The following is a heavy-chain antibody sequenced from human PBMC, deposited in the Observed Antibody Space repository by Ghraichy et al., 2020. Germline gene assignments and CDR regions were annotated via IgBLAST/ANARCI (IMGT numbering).Heavy chain of an antibody. D-gene: IGHD3-16*02. Sequence: SETLSLTCTVSGGSISSYYWSWIRQPPGKGLEWIGYIYYSGSTNYNPSLKSRVTISVDTSKNQFSLKLSSVTAADTAVYYCARGRYDLRLGELSGSFGFDYWGQGTLVTVSS. CDR1: GGSISSYY. J-gene: IGHJ4*02. CDR2: IYYSGST. CDR3: ARGRYDLRLGELSGSFGFDY. V-gene: IGHV4-59*01.